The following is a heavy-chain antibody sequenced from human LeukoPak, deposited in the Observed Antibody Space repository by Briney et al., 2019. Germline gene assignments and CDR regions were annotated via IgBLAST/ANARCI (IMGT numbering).Heavy chain of an antibody. CDR2: IRSKAYGGTT. D-gene: IGHD3-3*01. Sequence: GGSLRLSRTASGFTFGDYAMSWVRQAPGKGLEWVGFIRSKAYGGTTEYAASVKGRFTISRDDSKSIAYLQMNSLKTEDTAVYYCTRDHFITIFGVVIPHYFDYWGQGTLVTVSS. V-gene: IGHV3-49*04. J-gene: IGHJ4*02. CDR1: GFTFGDYA. CDR3: TRDHFITIFGVVIPHYFDY.